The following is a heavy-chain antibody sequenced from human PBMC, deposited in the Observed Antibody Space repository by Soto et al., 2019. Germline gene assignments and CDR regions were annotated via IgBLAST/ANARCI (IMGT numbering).Heavy chain of an antibody. CDR1: GGSISSGDYY. V-gene: IGHV4-30-4*01. CDR2: IYYSGDT. J-gene: IGHJ4*02. CDR3: ASCSGYSAPFDF. D-gene: IGHD3-22*01. Sequence: QVQLQESGPGLVKPSQTLSLTCTVSGGSISSGDYYWSWIRQPPGKGLEWIGYIYYSGDTYDNPSLKSRVTISVDTSNNQFSLKLRSVTAADTAVYYCASCSGYSAPFDFWGQGTLVTVSS.